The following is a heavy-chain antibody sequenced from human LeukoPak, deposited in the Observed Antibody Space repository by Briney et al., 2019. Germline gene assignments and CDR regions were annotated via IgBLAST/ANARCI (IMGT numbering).Heavy chain of an antibody. CDR2: IYYSGST. V-gene: IGHV4-59*12. J-gene: IGHJ3*02. CDR1: GGSISSYY. CDR3: ARDLNYYDGSGYYGAFDI. Sequence: SETLSLTCTVSGGSISSYYWSWIRQPPGKGLEWIGYIYYSGSTNYNPSLKSRVTISVDTSKNQFSLKLSSVTAADTAVYYCARDLNYYDGSGYYGAFDIWGQGTMVTVSS. D-gene: IGHD3-22*01.